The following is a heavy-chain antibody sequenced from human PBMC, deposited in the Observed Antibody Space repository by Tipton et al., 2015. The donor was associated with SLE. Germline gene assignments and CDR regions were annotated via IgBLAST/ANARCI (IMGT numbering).Heavy chain of an antibody. J-gene: IGHJ4*02. CDR3: ARDTDSSGWYSY. CDR2: IWYDGSNK. D-gene: IGHD6-19*01. Sequence: RSLRLSCAASGFTFSSYGMHWVRQAPGKGLEWLAVIWYDGSNKYYADSVKGRFTISRDNSKNTLYLQMNSLRAEDTAVYYCARDTDSSGWYSYWGQGTLVTVSS. CDR1: GFTFSSYG. V-gene: IGHV3-33*01.